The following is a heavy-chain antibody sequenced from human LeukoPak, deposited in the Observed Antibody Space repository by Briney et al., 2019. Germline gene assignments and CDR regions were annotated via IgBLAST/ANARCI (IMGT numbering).Heavy chain of an antibody. CDR1: GFTFSSYS. D-gene: IGHD2-15*01. Sequence: GGSLRLSCAASGFTFSSYSMNWVRQAPGKGQEWVSSISSSSSYIYYADSAKGRFTISRDNAKNSLYLQMNSLRAEDTAVYYCARVLPGYCSGGSCFGVDYWGQGTLVTVSS. CDR2: ISSSSSYI. CDR3: ARVLPGYCSGGSCFGVDY. J-gene: IGHJ4*02. V-gene: IGHV3-21*01.